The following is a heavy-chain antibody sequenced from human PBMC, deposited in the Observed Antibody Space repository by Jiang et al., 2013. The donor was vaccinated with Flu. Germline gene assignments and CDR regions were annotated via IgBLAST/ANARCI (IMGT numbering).Heavy chain of an antibody. CDR1: GGSMSGYY. J-gene: IGHJ5*02. CDR2: IYYSGIT. V-gene: IGHV4-59*08. Sequence: GPGLVKPSETLSLTCTVSGGSMSGYYWSWIRQPPGEGLEFIGHIYYSGITNYNPSLKSRVTMSVDMSKNQLSLKLSAVTAADTAVYYCARVPGIAAARTNWFDPWGQGTLVTVSS. D-gene: IGHD6-13*01. CDR3: ARVPGIAAARTNWFDP.